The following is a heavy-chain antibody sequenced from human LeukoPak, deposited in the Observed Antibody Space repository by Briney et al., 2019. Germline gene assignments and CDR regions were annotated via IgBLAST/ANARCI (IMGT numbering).Heavy chain of an antibody. CDR3: ARRGWDGGDADAFDI. CDR2: IYPGDPDT. CDR1: GYSFTSYW. Sequence: GESLKISCKGSGYSFTSYWIGWVRQMPGKGLEWMGIIYPGDPDTRYSPSFQGQVTISADKSISTAYLQWSSLKASDTAMYYCARRGWDGGDADAFDIWGQGTMVTVSS. D-gene: IGHD2-21*02. J-gene: IGHJ3*02. V-gene: IGHV5-51*01.